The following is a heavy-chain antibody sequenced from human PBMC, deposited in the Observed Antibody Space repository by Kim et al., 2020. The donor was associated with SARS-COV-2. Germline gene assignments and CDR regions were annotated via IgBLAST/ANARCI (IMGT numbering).Heavy chain of an antibody. CDR1: GFTLRNCG. CDR2: ISHSGSDE. D-gene: IGHD6-19*01. CDR3: AKDWGSSGWYNWFDP. V-gene: IGHV3-30*18. J-gene: IGHJ5*02. Sequence: GGSLRLSCAASGFTLRNCGIHWVRQAPGKGLEWVAMISHSGSDEHYVDSVKGRFTISRDTSRNTAYLQMNSLRAEETAVYHCAKDWGSSGWYNWFDPWGPGTLVTVSS.